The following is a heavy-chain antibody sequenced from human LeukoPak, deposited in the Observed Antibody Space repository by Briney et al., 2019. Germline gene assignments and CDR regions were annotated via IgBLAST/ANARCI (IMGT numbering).Heavy chain of an antibody. V-gene: IGHV3-48*04. CDR1: GFTFSSHS. CDR2: ISGSGSTV. Sequence: GGSLRLSCAASGFTFSSHSMNWVRQAPGKGLEWISYISGSGSTVYYADSVKGRFTISRDNAKNSLSLQMNSLRAEDTAVYYCARRAPAGAFDYWGQGTLVTVSS. D-gene: IGHD6-13*01. CDR3: ARRAPAGAFDY. J-gene: IGHJ4*02.